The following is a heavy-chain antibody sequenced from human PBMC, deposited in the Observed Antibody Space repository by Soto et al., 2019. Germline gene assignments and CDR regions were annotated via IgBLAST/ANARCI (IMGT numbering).Heavy chain of an antibody. CDR1: GFTFSTYA. CDR2: ISGSCDST. D-gene: IGHD6-19*01. Sequence: EVQLLESGGGLVQPGGSLRLSCAAYGFTFSTYAMNWVRQAPGKGLEWVSVISGSCDSTYYADSVKGRFTVSSANSKTTLYLQLHSLRAEDTAVLYCAKERSSGWSFDYWGQGTLVTGSS. J-gene: IGHJ4*02. CDR3: AKERSSGWSFDY. V-gene: IGHV3-23*01.